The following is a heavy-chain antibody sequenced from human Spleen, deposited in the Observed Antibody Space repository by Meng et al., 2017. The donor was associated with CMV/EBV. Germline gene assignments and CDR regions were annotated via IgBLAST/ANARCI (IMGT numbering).Heavy chain of an antibody. J-gene: IGHJ4*02. Sequence: GGSLRLSCKTSGFIFADYAMSWVRQAPGKGLEWVGFVRSEAFGGTTEYAASVKGRFTVSRDASRGLAYLQMNNLKTEDTAVYYCTRDQDFWGQGTLVTVSS. V-gene: IGHV3-49*04. CDR3: TRDQDF. CDR2: VRSEAFGGTT. CDR1: GFIFADYA.